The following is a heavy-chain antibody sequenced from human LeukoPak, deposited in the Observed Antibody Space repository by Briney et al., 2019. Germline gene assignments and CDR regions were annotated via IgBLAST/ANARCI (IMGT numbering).Heavy chain of an antibody. V-gene: IGHV3-23*01. J-gene: IGHJ4*02. CDR3: AKDKNGKMATIMVDY. Sequence: GGSLRLSCAASGFTFSSYAMSWVRQAPGKGLEWVSAISGSGGSTYYAASVKGRFTISRDNSKNTLYLQMNSLRAEDTAVYYCAKDKNGKMATIMVDYWGQGTLVTVSS. CDR1: GFTFSSYA. D-gene: IGHD5-24*01. CDR2: ISGSGGST.